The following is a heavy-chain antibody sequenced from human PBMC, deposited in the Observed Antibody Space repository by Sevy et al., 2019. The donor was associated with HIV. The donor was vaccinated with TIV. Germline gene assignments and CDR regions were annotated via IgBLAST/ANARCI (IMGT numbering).Heavy chain of an antibody. Sequence: SDTLSLTCTVSGGSISSSSYYWGWIRQPPGKGLEWIGSIYYSGSTYYNPSLKSRVTISVDTSKNQFSLKLSSVTAADTAVYYCARTVGPISMVRGVISWFDPWGQGTLVTVSS. CDR2: IYYSGST. D-gene: IGHD3-10*01. CDR1: GGSISSSSYY. J-gene: IGHJ5*02. V-gene: IGHV4-39*01. CDR3: ARTVGPISMVRGVISWFDP.